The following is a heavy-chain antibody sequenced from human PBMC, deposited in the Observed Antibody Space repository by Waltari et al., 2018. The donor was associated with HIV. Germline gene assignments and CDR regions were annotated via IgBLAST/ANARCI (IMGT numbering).Heavy chain of an antibody. V-gene: IGHV4-38-2*01. Sequence: QVQLQESGPGLLKPSETLSLTCVVSGYSISSDDNWGWVRQPPVKGLEWIGSVSHSGSTLHHPSLNSRVTISIDTSKSQFSRKLSSVTAADTAVYYGARAGVVPALFDLWGRGTLVTVSS. D-gene: IGHD2-2*01. J-gene: IGHJ2*01. CDR3: ARAGVVPALFDL. CDR1: GYSISSDDN. CDR2: VSHSGST.